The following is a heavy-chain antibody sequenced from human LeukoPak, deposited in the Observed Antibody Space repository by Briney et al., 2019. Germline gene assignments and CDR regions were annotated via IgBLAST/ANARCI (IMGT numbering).Heavy chain of an antibody. Sequence: SETLSLTCAVYGGSFSGYYWSWIRQPPGKGLEWIGEINHSGSTNYNPSLKSRVTISVDTSKNQFPLKLSSVTAADTAVYYCARLTGLRSPFDPWGQGTLVTVSS. CDR3: ARLTGLRSPFDP. J-gene: IGHJ5*02. V-gene: IGHV4-34*01. CDR1: GGSFSGYY. CDR2: INHSGST. D-gene: IGHD3-3*01.